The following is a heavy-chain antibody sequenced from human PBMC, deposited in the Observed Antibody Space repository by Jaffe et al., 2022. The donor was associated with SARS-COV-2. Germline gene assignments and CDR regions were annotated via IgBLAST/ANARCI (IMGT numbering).Heavy chain of an antibody. CDR3: ARARGPSSGSTGYYYYYGMDV. J-gene: IGHJ6*02. Sequence: QVQLQQSGPGLVKPSQTLSLTCAISGDSVSSNSAAWNWIRQSPSRGLEWLGRTYYRSKWYNDYAVSVKSRITINPDTSKNQFSLQLNSVTPEDTAVYYCARARGPSSGSTGYYYYYGMDVWGQGTTVTVSS. V-gene: IGHV6-1*01. CDR1: GDSVSSNSAA. D-gene: IGHD6-19*01. CDR2: TYYRSKWYN.